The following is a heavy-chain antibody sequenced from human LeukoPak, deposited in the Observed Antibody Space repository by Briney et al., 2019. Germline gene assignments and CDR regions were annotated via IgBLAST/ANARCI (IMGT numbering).Heavy chain of an antibody. CDR2: IKQDGGEK. V-gene: IGHV3-7*01. CDR3: ARSGYDSSGYRIEDY. J-gene: IGHJ4*02. Sequence: GGSLRLSCAASGFTFKKYDMTWVRQAPGKGLEWVANIKQDGGEKYYVDSVKGRFTISRDNAKNSLYLQMNNLRAEDTAVYYCARSGYDSSGYRIEDYWGQGTLVTVSS. D-gene: IGHD3-22*01. CDR1: GFTFKKYD.